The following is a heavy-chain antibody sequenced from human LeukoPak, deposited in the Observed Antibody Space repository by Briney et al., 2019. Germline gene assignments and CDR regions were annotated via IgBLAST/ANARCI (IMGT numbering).Heavy chain of an antibody. D-gene: IGHD3-10*01. V-gene: IGHV3-23*01. CDR1: GFTFSSYS. Sequence: LGGSLRLSCAASGFTFSSYSMNWVRQAPGKGLEWVSAISGSGGSTYYADSVKGRFTISRDNSKNTLYLQMNSLRAEDTAVYYCAKSGLRWHDAFDIWGQGTMVTVSS. CDR2: ISGSGGST. CDR3: AKSGLRWHDAFDI. J-gene: IGHJ3*02.